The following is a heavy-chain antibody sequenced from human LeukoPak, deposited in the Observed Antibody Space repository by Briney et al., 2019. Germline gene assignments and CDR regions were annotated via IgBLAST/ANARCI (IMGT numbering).Heavy chain of an antibody. V-gene: IGHV4-59*12. CDR1: GGSINTFY. D-gene: IGHD4-11*01. CDR2: INYSGNT. Sequence: SETLSLTCTVSGGSINTFYWSWIRQPPGKGLELIGYINYSGNTNYNPSLRSRVTMSVDTSKNQFSLRLSSVTAADTAVYYCASVSATVTTFYYYYYMDVWGKGTTVTVSS. J-gene: IGHJ6*03. CDR3: ASVSATVTTFYYYYYMDV.